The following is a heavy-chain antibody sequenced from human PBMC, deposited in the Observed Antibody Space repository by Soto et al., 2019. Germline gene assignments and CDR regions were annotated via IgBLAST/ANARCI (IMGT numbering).Heavy chain of an antibody. V-gene: IGHV4-34*01. Sequence: SETLSLTCAVYGGSFSGYYWSWILQPPGKGLEWIGEINHSGSTNYNPSLRSRVTISVDTSKNQFSLKLSSVTAADTAVYYCAGTSYGDIGYYYGMDVWGHGTTVTVSS. CDR3: AGTSYGDIGYYYGMDV. D-gene: IGHD4-17*01. J-gene: IGHJ6*02. CDR2: INHSGST. CDR1: GGSFSGYY.